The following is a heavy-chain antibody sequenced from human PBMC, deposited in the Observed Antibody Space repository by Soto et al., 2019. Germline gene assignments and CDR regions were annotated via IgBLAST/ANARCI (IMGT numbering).Heavy chain of an antibody. J-gene: IGHJ4*02. CDR3: ARVRRGSYDY. D-gene: IGHD1-26*01. Sequence: GGSLRLSCAASGFTFSSYDMHWVRQATGKGLEWVSAIGTAGDTYYPGSVKGRFTISRENAKNYLYLQMNSMRAGDTAVYFCARVRRGSYDYWGQGTLVTVSS. V-gene: IGHV3-13*01. CDR2: IGTAGDT. CDR1: GFTFSSYD.